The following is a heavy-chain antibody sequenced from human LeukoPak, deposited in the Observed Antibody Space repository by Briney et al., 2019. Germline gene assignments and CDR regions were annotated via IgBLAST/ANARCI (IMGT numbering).Heavy chain of an antibody. CDR1: GYTFTGYY. Sequence: ALVKVSCKASGYTFTGYYMHWVRQAPGQGLEWMGWINPNSGGTNYAQKFQGWVTMTRDTSISTAYMELSRLRSDDTVVYYCARESPTRDHYYGMDVWGQGTTVTVSS. CDR3: ARESPTRDHYYGMDV. D-gene: IGHD3-10*01. CDR2: INPNSGGT. J-gene: IGHJ6*02. V-gene: IGHV1-2*04.